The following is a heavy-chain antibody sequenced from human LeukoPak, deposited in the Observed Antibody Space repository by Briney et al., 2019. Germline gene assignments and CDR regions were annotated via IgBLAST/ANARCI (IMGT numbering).Heavy chain of an antibody. CDR3: AREGGYSYGYVY. Sequence: ASVKVSCKASGGTFSSYAISWVRQAPGQGLEWMGGIIPIFGTANYAQKFQGRVTITADKSTSTAYMELSSLRSEDTAVYYCAREGGYSYGYVYWGQGTLVTVSS. D-gene: IGHD5-18*01. CDR2: IIPIFGTA. J-gene: IGHJ4*02. CDR1: GGTFSSYA. V-gene: IGHV1-69*06.